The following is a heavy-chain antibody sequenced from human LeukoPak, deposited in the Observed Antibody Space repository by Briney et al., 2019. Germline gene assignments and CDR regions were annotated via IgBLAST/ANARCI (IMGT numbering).Heavy chain of an antibody. V-gene: IGHV3-66*01. Sequence: GGSLRLSCAASGFTVSSNCMSWVRQAPGKGLEWVSVIYSGGSTYYADSVKGRFTISRDNSKNTLYLQMNSLRAEDTAVYYCATDKSQYSSSWYDFFDYWGQGTLVTVSS. D-gene: IGHD6-13*01. CDR3: ATDKSQYSSSWYDFFDY. CDR2: IYSGGST. J-gene: IGHJ4*02. CDR1: GFTVSSNC.